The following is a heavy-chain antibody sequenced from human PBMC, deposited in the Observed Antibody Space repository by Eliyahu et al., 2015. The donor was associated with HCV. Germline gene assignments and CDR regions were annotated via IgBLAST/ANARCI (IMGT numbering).Heavy chain of an antibody. Sequence: EVQLLQSGGDFVQRGGSLRLSXXASGFTFNNYAMXWVRQAPGKGLEWVSSISDTGANEYYADSVKGRFTISRDNSKNTLSLQMNSLRGDDTAIYYCAKRMDDYHYYAMDVWGQGTTVTVSS. J-gene: IGHJ6*02. CDR1: GFTFNNYA. CDR3: AKRMDDYHYYAMDV. D-gene: IGHD4/OR15-4a*01. V-gene: IGHV3-23*01. CDR2: ISDTGANE.